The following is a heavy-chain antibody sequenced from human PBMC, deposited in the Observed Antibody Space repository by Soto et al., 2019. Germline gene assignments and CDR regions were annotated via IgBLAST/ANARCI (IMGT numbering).Heavy chain of an antibody. Sequence: EVQLVESGGGLVQSGGSLRLSCAVSGFTFSSFWMHWVRQASGEGLVWVSRINTDGSSTSYADSVKGRFTISRDNAKNALDLQMNSLRVEDTAMYYCAKRGVDTFGLSYWGQRALVTVSS. CDR2: INTDGSST. D-gene: IGHD3-10*01. CDR1: GFTFSSFW. V-gene: IGHV3-74*01. J-gene: IGHJ4*02. CDR3: AKRGVDTFGLSY.